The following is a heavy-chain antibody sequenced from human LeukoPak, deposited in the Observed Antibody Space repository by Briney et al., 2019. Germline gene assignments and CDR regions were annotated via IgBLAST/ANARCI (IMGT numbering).Heavy chain of an antibody. J-gene: IGHJ5*02. V-gene: IGHV1-2*04. Sequence: ASVKVSCKASGYTFTGYYMHWVRQAPGQGLEWMGWINPNSGGTNYAQKFLGWVTMTRDTSISTAYMELSRLRSDDTAVYYCARGNVYDSSGYSTYNWFDPWGQGTLVTVSS. CDR3: ARGNVYDSSGYSTYNWFDP. D-gene: IGHD3-22*01. CDR1: GYTFTGYY. CDR2: INPNSGGT.